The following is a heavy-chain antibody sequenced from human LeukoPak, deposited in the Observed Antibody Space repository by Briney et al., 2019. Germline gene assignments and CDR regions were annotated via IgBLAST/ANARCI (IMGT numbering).Heavy chain of an antibody. J-gene: IGHJ4*02. Sequence: SETLSLTCTVSSGSIPSYYWSWIRQPPGKGVEWIGSIYYSGSTNYNLTLKCRVTISVDTSTHQFSLRLSSVTAADTAVYYCARYSRGFGYWGQGTLVTVSS. V-gene: IGHV4-59*01. CDR2: IYYSGST. CDR1: SGSIPSYY. D-gene: IGHD4-11*01. CDR3: ARYSRGFGY.